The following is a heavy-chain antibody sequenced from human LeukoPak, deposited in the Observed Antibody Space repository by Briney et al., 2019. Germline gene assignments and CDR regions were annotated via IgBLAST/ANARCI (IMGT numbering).Heavy chain of an antibody. CDR3: ARVTYYYDSSGYRPASNFDY. Sequence: SETLSLTCAVYGGSFSGYYWSWIRQPPGKGLEWIGEINHSGSTNYNPSLKSRVTISVDTSKNQFSLKLSSVTAADTAVYYCARVTYYYDSSGYRPASNFDYWVQGTLVTVSS. D-gene: IGHD3-22*01. CDR1: GGSFSGYY. V-gene: IGHV4-34*01. J-gene: IGHJ4*02. CDR2: INHSGST.